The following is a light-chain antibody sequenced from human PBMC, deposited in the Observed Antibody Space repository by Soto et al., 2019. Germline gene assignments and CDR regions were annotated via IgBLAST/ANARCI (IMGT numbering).Light chain of an antibody. CDR2: GAS. V-gene: IGKV3D-20*02. CDR3: QQRNVWPPIT. CDR1: QSVSSSY. Sequence: VMTQSPGTLSLSPGESATLSCRASQSVSSSYLAWYQQKPGQAPRLLIYGASSRATGIPDRFSGSGSGTEFTLTINSLEPEDFAVYYCQQRNVWPPITFGQGTRLEI. J-gene: IGKJ5*01.